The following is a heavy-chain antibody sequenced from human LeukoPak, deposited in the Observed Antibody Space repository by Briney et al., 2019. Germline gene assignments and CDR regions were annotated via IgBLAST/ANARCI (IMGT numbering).Heavy chain of an antibody. CDR1: GFSVSGNY. J-gene: IGHJ4*02. CDR3: ARDTLGGIADY. V-gene: IGHV3-53*01. CDR2: IYGVGGST. D-gene: IGHD2-15*01. Sequence: SLRLSXAASGFSVSGNYMSWVRQAPGKGLEWVSAIYGVGGSTFYADSVKGRFTISRDNSRNTLYLHMDSLRAEDTAVYYCARDTLGGIADYWGQGTLVTVSS.